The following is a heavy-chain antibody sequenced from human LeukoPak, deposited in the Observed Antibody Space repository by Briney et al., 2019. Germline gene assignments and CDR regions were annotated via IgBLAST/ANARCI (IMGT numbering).Heavy chain of an antibody. CDR1: GFTFSHYW. J-gene: IGHJ4*02. D-gene: IGHD3-22*01. V-gene: IGHV3-7*04. CDR3: AWAVITTAPDY. CDR2: IKPDGSEK. Sequence: GGSLRLSCAASGFTFSHYWMAWVRQAPGKGLEWVANIKPDGSEKYYVDSMEGRFTISRDNAKNSLYLQMNSLRAEDTAVYYCAWAVITTAPDYWGQGTLVTVSS.